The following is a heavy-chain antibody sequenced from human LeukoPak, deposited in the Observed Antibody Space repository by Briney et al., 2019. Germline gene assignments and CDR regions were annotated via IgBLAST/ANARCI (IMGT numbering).Heavy chain of an antibody. CDR2: INYSGST. J-gene: IGHJ5*01. V-gene: IGHV4-59*01. CDR1: GGSISEYY. CDR3: ARQEVIVVPPAANWFDS. Sequence: SETLSLTCTISGGSISEYYCSWLRQPPGKGLEWIGYINYSGSTNYNPSLKSRVTISVDTSKNQFSLILGSVTTADTAVYYCARQEVIVVPPAANWFDSWGQGTLVTVSS. D-gene: IGHD2-2*01.